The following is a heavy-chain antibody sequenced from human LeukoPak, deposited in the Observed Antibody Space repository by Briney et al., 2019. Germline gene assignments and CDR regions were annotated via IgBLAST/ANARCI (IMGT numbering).Heavy chain of an antibody. J-gene: IGHJ4*02. CDR2: IIPILGIA. CDR3: ARDLHYYDSSVGY. D-gene: IGHD3-22*01. Sequence: SVKVSCKASGGTFSSYAISWVRQAPGQGLEWMGRIIPILGIANYAQKFQGRVTITADKSTSTAYMELSGLRSEDTAVYYCARDLHYYDSSVGYWGQGTLVTVSS. V-gene: IGHV1-69*04. CDR1: GGTFSSYA.